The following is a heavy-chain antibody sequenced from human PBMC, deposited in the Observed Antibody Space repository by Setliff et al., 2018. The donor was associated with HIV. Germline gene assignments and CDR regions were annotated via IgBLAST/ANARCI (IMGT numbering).Heavy chain of an antibody. V-gene: IGHV4-59*01. J-gene: IGHJ6*02. D-gene: IGHD3-3*01. CDR2: IYYSGST. Sequence: SETLSLTCTVSGGSISSYYWSWIRQPPGKGLEWIGYIYYSGSTNYNPSLKSRVTISVDTSKNQFSLKLSSVIAADTAVYYCARIFGDQGYYYGMNVWGQGTTVTVSS. CDR3: ARIFGDQGYYYGMNV. CDR1: GGSISSYY.